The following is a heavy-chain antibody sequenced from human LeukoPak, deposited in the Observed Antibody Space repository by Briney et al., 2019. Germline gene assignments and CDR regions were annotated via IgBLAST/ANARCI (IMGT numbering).Heavy chain of an antibody. V-gene: IGHV3-53*01. CDR1: GFTLSRKY. CDR3: DRWDCHY. J-gene: IGHJ4*02. Sequence: GGSLRLFCAASGFTLSRKYMTWVRQAPGKGLEWVSVIYSDGSTYYADSLKGRFTISRDDSKNTLYLQMNSLRAEDTAVYYCDRWDCHYWGQGTLVTVSS. CDR2: IYSDGST. D-gene: IGHD1-26*01.